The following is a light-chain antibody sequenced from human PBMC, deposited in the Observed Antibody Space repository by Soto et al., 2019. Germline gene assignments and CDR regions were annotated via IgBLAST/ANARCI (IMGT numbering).Light chain of an antibody. CDR3: SSYTSSNTVL. Sequence: QSALTQPASVSGSPGQSITISCTGTSSDVGGYNYVSWYQQHPGKAPKLMIYDVSNRPSGVSNRFSSSKSGNTASLTISGLQAEDEADYYCSSYTSSNTVLFGGGTKLTVL. CDR2: DVS. V-gene: IGLV2-14*01. CDR1: SSDVGGYNY. J-gene: IGLJ2*01.